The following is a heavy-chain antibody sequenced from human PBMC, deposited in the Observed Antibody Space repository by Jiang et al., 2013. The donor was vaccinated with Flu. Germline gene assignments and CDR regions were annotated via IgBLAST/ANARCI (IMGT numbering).Heavy chain of an antibody. CDR3: AKDRRWLQLEVRYFDY. CDR2: ISGSGEIT. J-gene: IGHJ4*02. D-gene: IGHD5-24*01. Sequence: QLLESGGGLVQPGGSLRLSCAASGFTFSTYAMTWVRQAPGKGLEWVSDISGSGEITHYADAVRGRFTISRDNSKNTLYLQMNSLRAEDTAVYYCAKDRRWLQLEVRYFDYWGQGTLVTVSS. V-gene: IGHV3-23*01. CDR1: GFTFSTYA.